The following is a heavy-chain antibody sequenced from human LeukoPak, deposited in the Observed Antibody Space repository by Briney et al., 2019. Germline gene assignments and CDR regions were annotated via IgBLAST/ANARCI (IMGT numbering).Heavy chain of an antibody. V-gene: IGHV3-43*01. CDR3: PREFYSSGWYNAFDI. D-gene: IGHD6-19*01. J-gene: IGHJ3*02. CDR1: GFTFDDYT. Sequence: GGSLRLSCAASGFTFDDYTMHWVRQAPGKGLEWVSLISWDGGSTYYADSVKGRFTISRDNSKNSLYLQMNSLRAEDTAVYYCPREFYSSGWYNAFDIWGQGTMVTVSS. CDR2: ISWDGGST.